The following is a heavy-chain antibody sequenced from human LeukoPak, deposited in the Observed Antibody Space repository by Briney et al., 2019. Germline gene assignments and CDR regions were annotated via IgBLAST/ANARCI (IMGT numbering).Heavy chain of an antibody. CDR3: ASRGYGGNPFAFDI. V-gene: IGHV5-51*01. CDR1: GYSFTSYW. D-gene: IGHD4-23*01. J-gene: IGHJ3*02. Sequence: MPGGSLRLSCGASGYSFTSYWIGWVRQMPGKGLEWMGIIYPGDSDTRYSPSFQGQVTISADKSISTAYLQWSSLKASDTAMYYCASRGYGGNPFAFDIWGQGTMVTVSS. CDR2: IYPGDSDT.